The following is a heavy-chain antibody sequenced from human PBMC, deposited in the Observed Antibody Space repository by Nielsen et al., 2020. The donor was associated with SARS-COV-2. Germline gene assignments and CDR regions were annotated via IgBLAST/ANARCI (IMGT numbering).Heavy chain of an antibody. Sequence: ASVKVSCKASGYTFTNYGISWVRQAPGQGLEWMGWISGYNGDTNYAQKFQGRVTMTEDTSTDTAYMELSSLRSEDTAVYYCATGPTVTINNWFDPWGQGTLVTVSS. V-gene: IGHV1-18*04. D-gene: IGHD4-17*01. CDR1: GYTFTNYG. CDR3: ATGPTVTINNWFDP. J-gene: IGHJ5*02. CDR2: ISGYNGDT.